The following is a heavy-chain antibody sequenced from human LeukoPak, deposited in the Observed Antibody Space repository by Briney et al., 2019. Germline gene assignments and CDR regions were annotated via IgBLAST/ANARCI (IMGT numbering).Heavy chain of an antibody. CDR2: INHSGST. CDR1: GGSFSGYY. Sequence: SETLSLTCAAYGGSFSGYYWSWIRQPPGKGLEWIGEINHSGSTNYNPSLKSRVTISVDTSKNQFSLKLSSVTAADTAVYYCARGPRYLDYWGQGTLVTVSS. V-gene: IGHV4-34*01. J-gene: IGHJ4*02. CDR3: ARGPRYLDY.